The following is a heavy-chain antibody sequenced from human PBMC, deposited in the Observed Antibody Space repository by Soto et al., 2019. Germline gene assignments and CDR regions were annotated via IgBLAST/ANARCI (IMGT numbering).Heavy chain of an antibody. CDR2: IIPIFGTA. D-gene: IGHD3-22*01. CDR3: ARDLGGYPYNWFDP. V-gene: IGHV1-69*01. Sequence: QVQLVQSGAEVKKPGSSVKVSCKASGGTFSSYAISWVRQAPGQGLEWMGGIIPIFGTANYAQKCQGRVTITADEPTSTAYMELSSLRSEDTAVYYCARDLGGYPYNWFDPWGQGTLVTVSS. CDR1: GGTFSSYA. J-gene: IGHJ5*02.